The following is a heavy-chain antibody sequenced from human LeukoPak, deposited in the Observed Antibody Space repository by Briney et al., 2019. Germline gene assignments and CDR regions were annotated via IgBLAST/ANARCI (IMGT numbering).Heavy chain of an antibody. J-gene: IGHJ5*02. CDR1: GGSISSSSYY. CDR3: ARLRRITMVRGVSWFDP. D-gene: IGHD3-10*01. V-gene: IGHV4-39*07. CDR2: INHSGST. Sequence: SETLSLTCTVSGGSISSSSYYWTWIRQPPGKGLEWIGEINHSGSTNYNPSLKSRVTISVDTSKNQFSLKLNSVTAADTAVYYCARLRRITMVRGVSWFDPWGQGTLVTVSS.